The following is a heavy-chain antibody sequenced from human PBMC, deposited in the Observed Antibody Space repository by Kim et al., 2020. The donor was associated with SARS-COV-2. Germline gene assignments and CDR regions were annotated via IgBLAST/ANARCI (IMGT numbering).Heavy chain of an antibody. D-gene: IGHD5-12*01. CDR2: INTNTGNP. CDR3: AREGSNIVATGGGDY. CDR1: GYTFTSYA. J-gene: IGHJ4*02. V-gene: IGHV7-4-1*02. Sequence: ASVKVSCKASGYTFTSYAMNWVRQAPGQGLEWMGWINTNTGNPKYAQGFTGRVVFTLDTSVSTAYLQISSLKAEDTAVYYCAREGSNIVATGGGDYWGQGTLVTVSS.